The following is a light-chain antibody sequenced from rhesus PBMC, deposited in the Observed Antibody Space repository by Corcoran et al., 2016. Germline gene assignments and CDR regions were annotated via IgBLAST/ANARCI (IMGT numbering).Light chain of an antibody. CDR3: QHGYGTPYS. CDR1: QGISTN. V-gene: IGKV1-25*01. Sequence: DIQMTQSPSSLSASVGDRVTITCQASQGISTNLAWYQQKPGKVPKLLIYKASTVQSGVPSRLIGSGSGTYFTLPISSLQPEDVATYYWQHGYGTPYSFGQGTKVEVK. J-gene: IGKJ2*01. CDR2: KAS.